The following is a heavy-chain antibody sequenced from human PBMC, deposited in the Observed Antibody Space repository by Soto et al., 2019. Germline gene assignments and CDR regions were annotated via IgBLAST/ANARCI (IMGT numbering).Heavy chain of an antibody. J-gene: IGHJ4*02. CDR1: GGSVDSGNHY. CDR2: VYYREST. CDR3: ARDMGSAMTTRIFDH. V-gene: IGHV4-30-4*01. Sequence: QVLVQDSGPGLVKPSQTLTLSCTVSGGSVDSGNHYWNWIRQPPRKGLEWIGYVYYRESTYYNPSLKRRATISADTSQSRFSLRLTSVTAADTAVYYCARDMGSAMTTRIFDHWGQGTLVTVSS. D-gene: IGHD4-17*01.